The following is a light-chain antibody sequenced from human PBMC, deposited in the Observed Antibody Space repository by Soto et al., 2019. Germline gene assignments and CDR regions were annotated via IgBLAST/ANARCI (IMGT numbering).Light chain of an antibody. V-gene: IGKV3-20*01. Sequence: EIVMTQSPCTLSVSPGERATLFCRASQSVRSSLAWYQQKPGQAPSLLIYGESSRATGIPARLSGRGSGTDLNLTISSLEPEDFALYYCQQYGDSPFTCGQGTKVDI. CDR3: QQYGDSPFT. CDR2: GES. CDR1: QSVRSS. J-gene: IGKJ1*01.